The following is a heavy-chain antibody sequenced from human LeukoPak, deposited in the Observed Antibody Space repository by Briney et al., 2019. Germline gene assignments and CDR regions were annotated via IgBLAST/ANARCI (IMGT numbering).Heavy chain of an antibody. Sequence: PGGSLRLSCAASGFTFSDHHMDWVRRAPGKGLEWIGRSKNKDYAYSTVYAASVKGRFTFSRDDPKNSLYLQMNSLTTEDTAVYYCTRIFYYGTRGYYPDFWGQGTLVTVSS. CDR2: SKNKDYAYST. CDR3: TRIFYYGTRGYYPDF. V-gene: IGHV3-72*01. D-gene: IGHD3-22*01. J-gene: IGHJ4*02. CDR1: GFTFSDHH.